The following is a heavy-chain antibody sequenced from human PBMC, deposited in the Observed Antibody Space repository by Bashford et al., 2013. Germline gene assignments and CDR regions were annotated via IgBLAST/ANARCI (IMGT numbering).Heavy chain of an antibody. Sequence: WVRQMPGKGLEWMGIIFPGDSETKYSPSFQGQVTISADKSISTAFLQWSSLKASDTAMFFCARLDTAVVRTFDYWGQGTLVTVSS. CDR2: IFPGDSET. V-gene: IGHV5-51*01. J-gene: IGHJ4*02. CDR3: ARLDTAVVRTFDY. D-gene: IGHD5-18*01.